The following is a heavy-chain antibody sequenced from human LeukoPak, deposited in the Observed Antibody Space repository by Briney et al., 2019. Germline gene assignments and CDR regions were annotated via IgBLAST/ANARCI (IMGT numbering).Heavy chain of an antibody. CDR3: ARDPRSRSYDILTGHSH. D-gene: IGHD3-9*01. J-gene: IGHJ4*02. CDR1: GFTVSSNY. V-gene: IGHV3-66*01. Sequence: GGSLRLSCAASGFTVSSNYMSRVRQAPGKGLEWVSVIYSGGSTYYADSVKGRFTISRDNSKNTLYLQMNSLRAEDTAVYYCARDPRSRSYDILTGHSHWGQGTLVTVSS. CDR2: IYSGGST.